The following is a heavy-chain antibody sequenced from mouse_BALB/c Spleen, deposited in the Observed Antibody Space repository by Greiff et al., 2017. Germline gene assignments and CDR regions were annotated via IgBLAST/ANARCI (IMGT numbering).Heavy chain of an antibody. D-gene: IGHD4-1*01. J-gene: IGHJ4*01. Sequence: EVQLQQTGPELVKPGASVKISCKASGYSFTDYIMLWVKQSHGKSLEWIGNINPYYGSTSYNLKFKGKATLTVDKSSSTAYMQLNSLTSEDSAVYYCARSELTVYAMDYWGQGTSVTVSS. CDR3: ARSELTVYAMDY. CDR2: INPYYGST. V-gene: IGHV1-39*01. CDR1: GYSFTDYI.